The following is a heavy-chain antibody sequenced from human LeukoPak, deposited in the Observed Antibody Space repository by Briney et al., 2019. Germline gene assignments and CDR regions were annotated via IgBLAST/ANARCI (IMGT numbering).Heavy chain of an antibody. Sequence: HPGGSLRLSCAASGFTFSSYAMSWVRRAPGKGLEWVSVISGSGDSTYYADSVEGRFTISRDNPKNTLYVQMSSLRAEDTAVYYCAKGRGSGGYYSGLAFDVWGQGTMVAVSS. CDR1: GFTFSSYA. CDR2: ISGSGDST. CDR3: AKGRGSGGYYSGLAFDV. D-gene: IGHD2-21*01. J-gene: IGHJ3*01. V-gene: IGHV3-23*01.